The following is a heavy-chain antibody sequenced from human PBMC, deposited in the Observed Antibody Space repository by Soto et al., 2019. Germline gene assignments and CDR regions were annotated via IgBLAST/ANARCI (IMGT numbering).Heavy chain of an antibody. V-gene: IGHV3-13*04. D-gene: IGHD3-10*01. Sequence: PGGSLRLSCAASGFTFSSSDIYSVRQATGKGLEWVSAIGTAGDTYYPGSVKGRFTISRENAKNSLYLQMNSLRAGDTAVYYCARGLLWFGEFQLYGMDVWGQGT. J-gene: IGHJ6*02. CDR3: ARGLLWFGEFQLYGMDV. CDR2: IGTAGDT. CDR1: GFTFSSSD.